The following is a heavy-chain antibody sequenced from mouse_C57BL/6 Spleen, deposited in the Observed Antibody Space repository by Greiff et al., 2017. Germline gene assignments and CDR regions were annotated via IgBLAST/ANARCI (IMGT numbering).Heavy chain of an antibody. Sequence: QVQLQQSGAELMQPGASVKLSCMATGYTFTGYWIEWVQQRPGHGLEWIGEILPGTGSTNTNEKFTGKATFTADTSPNTAYMQHSSLTTEDSAIYYCARSAGLRRWFAYWGQGTLVTVSA. J-gene: IGHJ3*01. V-gene: IGHV1-9*01. CDR2: ILPGTGST. CDR3: ARSAGLRRWFAY. CDR1: GYTFTGYW. D-gene: IGHD2-4*01.